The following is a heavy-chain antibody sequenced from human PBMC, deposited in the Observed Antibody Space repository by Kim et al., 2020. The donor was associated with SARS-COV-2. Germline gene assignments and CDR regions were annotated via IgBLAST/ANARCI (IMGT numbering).Heavy chain of an antibody. J-gene: IGHJ6*02. CDR1: GGTFSSYA. D-gene: IGHD2-21*02. V-gene: IGHV1-69*13. CDR2: IIPIFGTA. CDR3: ARDQSHKRHIVVVTAIECYYYGMDV. Sequence: SVKVSCKASGGTFSSYAISWVRQAPGQGLEWMGGIIPIFGTANYAQKFQGRVTITADESTSTAYMELSSLRSEDTAVYYCARDQSHKRHIVVVTAIECYYYGMDVWGQGTTVTVSS.